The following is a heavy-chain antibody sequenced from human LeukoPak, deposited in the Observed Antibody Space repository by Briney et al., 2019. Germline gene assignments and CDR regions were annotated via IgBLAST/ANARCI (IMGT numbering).Heavy chain of an antibody. D-gene: IGHD3-22*01. CDR2: IGGSGGRS. CDR1: GFTLSSYA. CDR3: VDSSGDR. Sequence: GGSLRLSCAASGFTLSSYAMSWVRQAPGKGLEWVSAIGGSGGRSYYADSVKGRFTISRDNSKNTLYLQMNSLRAEDTAVYYCVDSSGDRWGQGTLVTVSS. J-gene: IGHJ4*02. V-gene: IGHV3-23*01.